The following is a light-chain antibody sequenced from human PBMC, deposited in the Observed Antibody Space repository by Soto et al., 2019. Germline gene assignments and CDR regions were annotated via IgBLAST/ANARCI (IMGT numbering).Light chain of an antibody. V-gene: IGLV1-44*01. CDR2: SNN. Sequence: QAVVIQPPSASGTPGQRVTISCSGSSSNIGSNTVNWYQQLPGTAPKLLIYSNNQRPSGVPDRFSGSKSGTSASLAISGLQSEDEADYYCAAWDDSLNGFVVFGGGTKLTVL. CDR1: SSNIGSNT. J-gene: IGLJ2*01. CDR3: AAWDDSLNGFVV.